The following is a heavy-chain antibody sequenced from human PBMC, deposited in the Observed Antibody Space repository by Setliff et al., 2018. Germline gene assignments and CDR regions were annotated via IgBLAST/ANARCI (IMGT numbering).Heavy chain of an antibody. J-gene: IGHJ6*03. CDR1: GGTFTKYG. CDR3: VREGVDTRSSTDYRYYMDV. V-gene: IGHV1-69*13. D-gene: IGHD5-18*01. CDR2: TIPMFGTT. Sequence: SVKVSCKASGGTFTKYGISWVRQAPGQGLEWMGGTIPMFGTTNYARKCQGRVTIISDESTSTAYMQLSSLGSEDTAVYYCVREGVDTRSSTDYRYYMDVWGKGTTVTVSS.